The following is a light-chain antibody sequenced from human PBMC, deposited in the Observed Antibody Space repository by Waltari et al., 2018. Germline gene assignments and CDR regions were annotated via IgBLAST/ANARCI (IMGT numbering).Light chain of an antibody. J-gene: IGLJ1*01. CDR2: GND. Sequence: QSVLTQPPSASGTPGQTVTISCSGSSSNLGTNTVNWYQQLPGPAPKVVIYGNDQRPSGVPDRFSGSKSGTSASLAISGFQSEDEADYYCAAWDDTLNGHFVFGTGTKVTVL. V-gene: IGLV1-44*01. CDR3: AAWDDTLNGHFV. CDR1: SSNLGTNT.